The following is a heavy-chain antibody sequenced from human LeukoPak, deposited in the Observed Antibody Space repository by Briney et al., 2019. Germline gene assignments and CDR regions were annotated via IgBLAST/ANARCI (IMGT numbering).Heavy chain of an antibody. D-gene: IGHD6-13*01. V-gene: IGHV3-21*01. CDR3: ARGNRGYSSSWYGGYFDY. CDR1: GFTFSSYS. CDR2: ISSSSSYR. Sequence: SGGSLRLSCAASGFTFSSYSMNWVRQAPGKGLERVSSISSSSSYRYYADSVKGRFTMSRDNAKNSLYLQMNSLRGEDTAMYYCARGNRGYSSSWYGGYFDYWGQGTLVTVSS. J-gene: IGHJ4*02.